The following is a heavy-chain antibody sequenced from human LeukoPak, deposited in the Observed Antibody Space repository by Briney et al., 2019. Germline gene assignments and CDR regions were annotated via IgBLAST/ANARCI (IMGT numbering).Heavy chain of an antibody. Sequence: GGSLRLSCAASGFTVSSNYMSWVRQAPGKGLEWVSVVYSGGRTYYADSVKDRFTISKDNSKNTLYLQMNSLRAEDTAVYYCARDFSGRGDAFDIWGQGTMVTVSS. D-gene: IGHD1-26*01. V-gene: IGHV3-53*01. J-gene: IGHJ3*02. CDR1: GFTVSSNY. CDR2: VYSGGRT. CDR3: ARDFSGRGDAFDI.